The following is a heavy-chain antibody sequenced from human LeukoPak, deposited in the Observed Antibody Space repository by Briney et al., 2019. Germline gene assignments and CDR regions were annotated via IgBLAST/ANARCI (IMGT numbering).Heavy chain of an antibody. D-gene: IGHD6-13*01. V-gene: IGHV3-20*04. Sequence: SGGSLRLSCAASGFTFDVYGMSWVHQAPGKGLEWVSGINWNGGSTGYADSVKGRFTISRDNAKNSLYLQMNSLRAEDTALYYCARVGTGDYYYYMDVWGKGTTVTVSS. J-gene: IGHJ6*03. CDR2: INWNGGST. CDR1: GFTFDVYG. CDR3: ARVGTGDYYYYMDV.